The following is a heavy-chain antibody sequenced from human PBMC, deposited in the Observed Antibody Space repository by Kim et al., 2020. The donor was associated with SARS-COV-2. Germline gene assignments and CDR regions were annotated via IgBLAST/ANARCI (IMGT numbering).Heavy chain of an antibody. CDR1: GDSVSSKSGA. V-gene: IGHV6-1*01. CDR3: ARQAGSPPGGLVVAATSYNYYGMDV. J-gene: IGHJ6*02. CDR2: TYYRSKWYN. D-gene: IGHD2-15*01. Sequence: SQTLSLTCAISGDSVSSKSGAWNWIRQSPSRGLEWLGRTYYRSKWYNDYAVSVKSRITINPDTSKNQFSLQLNSVTPDDTAVYYCARQAGSPPGGLVVAATSYNYYGMDVWGQGTTVTVSS.